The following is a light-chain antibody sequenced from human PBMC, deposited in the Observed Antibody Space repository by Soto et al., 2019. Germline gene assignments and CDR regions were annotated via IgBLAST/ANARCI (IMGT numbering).Light chain of an antibody. CDR2: DAS. CDR3: QQRSIGRT. V-gene: IGKV3-11*01. Sequence: EIVLTQSPATLSLSPGERATLSCRASQSVSSYLAWYQQKPGQAPRLLIYDASNRATGIPARFSGSGSGTDFTLTISSLEPEDFAGYYCQQRSIGRTFGQGTKLEIK. CDR1: QSVSSY. J-gene: IGKJ2*01.